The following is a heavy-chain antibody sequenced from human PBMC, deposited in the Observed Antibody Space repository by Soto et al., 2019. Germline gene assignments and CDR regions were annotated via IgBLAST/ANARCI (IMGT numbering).Heavy chain of an antibody. V-gene: IGHV3-23*01. Sequence: PGGSLRLSCAASGFTFTTYALGWVRQAPGKGLEWVATISGSGSSRYYADSVKGRFTISRDNFQNTVHLEVNGLRVEDTAIYFCAREIRPRFGDGGNYYGMDVWGLGTPVTV. CDR3: AREIRPRFGDGGNYYGMDV. CDR2: ISGSGSSR. J-gene: IGHJ6*02. CDR1: GFTFTTYA. D-gene: IGHD3-10*01.